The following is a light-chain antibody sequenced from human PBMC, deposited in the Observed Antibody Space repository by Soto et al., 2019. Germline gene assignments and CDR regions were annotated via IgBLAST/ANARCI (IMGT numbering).Light chain of an antibody. V-gene: IGLV4-69*01. CDR1: RGLNNYV. Sequence: QLLLTQSPSASASLGASVKLTCNLSRGLNNYVIACHQQQPEKGPRYLMRVTSDGGHNKGDWIPDRFSASSSGAVRYLSISSLQSEDGAEYYCQTWCTRIVVFGSGTQLKVL. CDR3: QTWCTRIVV. CDR2: VTSDGGH. J-gene: IGLJ3*02.